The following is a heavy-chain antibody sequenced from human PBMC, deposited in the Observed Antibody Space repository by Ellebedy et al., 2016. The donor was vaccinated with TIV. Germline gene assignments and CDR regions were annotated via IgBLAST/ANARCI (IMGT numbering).Heavy chain of an antibody. CDR3: ARDPPRTGDSYFDL. Sequence: ASVKVSCKASGYTFSSYGISWVRQAPGQGLEWMGWISGYNGNTNYAQNLQGRVTMTTDTSTSTVYMELRSLRSDDTAVYYCARDPPRTGDSYFDLWGRGTLVTVSS. CDR1: GYTFSSYG. D-gene: IGHD1-1*01. V-gene: IGHV1-18*04. CDR2: ISGYNGNT. J-gene: IGHJ2*01.